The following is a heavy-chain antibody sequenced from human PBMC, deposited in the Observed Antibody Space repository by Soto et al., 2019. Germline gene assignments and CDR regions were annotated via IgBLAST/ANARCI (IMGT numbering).Heavy chain of an antibody. J-gene: IGHJ5*02. CDR1: GSPISDNY. CDR3: ARLGDYYYDTTGLPFDP. Sequence: SETLSLTCTVSGSPISDNYWSWFRQAPGQGLEWVGYIYYTGTTTYHPSLKSRVTISLDTSKSQFSLILRSVTAADTAVYYCARLGDYYYDTTGLPFDPWGPGILVTVSS. CDR2: IYYTGTT. V-gene: IGHV4-59*08. D-gene: IGHD3-22*01.